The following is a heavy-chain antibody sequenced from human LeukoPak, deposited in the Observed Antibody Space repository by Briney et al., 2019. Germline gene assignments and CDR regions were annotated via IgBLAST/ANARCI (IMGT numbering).Heavy chain of an antibody. V-gene: IGHV3-64*01. CDR2: ISSNRGNI. D-gene: IGHD1-26*01. CDR3: ARVRVGATAKGHYFDY. J-gene: IGHJ4*02. Sequence: GGSLRLSCAASGFTFSNYAIHWVRQAPGKGLESVSVISSNRGNIYHANSVKGRFTISRDNSKNTVYLQMGSLRPEDMAVYCCARVRVGATAKGHYFDYWGQGTLVTVSS. CDR1: GFTFSNYA.